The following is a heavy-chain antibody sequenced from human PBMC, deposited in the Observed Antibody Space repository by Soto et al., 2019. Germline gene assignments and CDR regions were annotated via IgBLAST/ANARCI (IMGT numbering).Heavy chain of an antibody. J-gene: IGHJ5*02. V-gene: IGHV4-39*01. CDR2: IYYNGST. CDR1: GGSISSSSYY. Sequence: QLQLQESGPGLVKPSETLSLTCTVSGGSISSSSYYWGWIRQPPGKGLEWIGSIYYNGSTYYNPSLKSRVTISVDTSKNQFSLKLSSVTAADTAVYYCARGKIRGVNQAADPWGQGTLVTVSS. D-gene: IGHD3-10*01. CDR3: ARGKIRGVNQAADP.